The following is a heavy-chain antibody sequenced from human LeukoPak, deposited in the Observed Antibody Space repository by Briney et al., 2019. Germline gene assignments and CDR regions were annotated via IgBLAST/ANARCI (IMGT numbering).Heavy chain of an antibody. Sequence: ASVKVSCKASGYTFTSYYMHWVRQAPGQGLEWMGIINPSGGSTSYAQKFQGRVTMTRDTSTSTVYMELSSLRSEDTAVYYCARVATILPRWSHAFDIWGQGTMVTVSS. CDR2: INPSGGST. CDR1: GYTFTSYY. J-gene: IGHJ3*02. V-gene: IGHV1-46*01. D-gene: IGHD5-12*01. CDR3: ARVATILPRWSHAFDI.